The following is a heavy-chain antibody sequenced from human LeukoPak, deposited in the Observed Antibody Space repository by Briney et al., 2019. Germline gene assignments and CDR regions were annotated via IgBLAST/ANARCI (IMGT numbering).Heavy chain of an antibody. CDR3: AKEMTTVPTGNFDY. J-gene: IGHJ4*02. V-gene: IGHV3-23*01. D-gene: IGHD4-17*01. CDR2: ISGSGGST. Sequence: GGSLRLSCAASGFTFSSYAMNWVRQAPGKGLVWVSVISGSGGSTYYADSVKGRFTISRDNSKNTLYLQMNSLRAEDTAVYYCAKEMTTVPTGNFDYWGQGTLVTVSS. CDR1: GFTFSSYA.